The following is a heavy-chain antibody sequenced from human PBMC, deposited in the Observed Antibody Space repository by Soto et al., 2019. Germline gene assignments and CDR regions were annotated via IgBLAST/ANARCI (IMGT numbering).Heavy chain of an antibody. CDR1: GFTFSSYG. CDR2: IWYDGSNK. J-gene: IGHJ5*02. Sequence: QVQLVESGGGVVQPGRSLRLSCAASGFTFSSYGMHWVRQAPGKGLEWGESIWYDGSNKYYADSVKGRFTISRDKSKNTLYLEMNSLRVEDTALYYCARDNGGNSYWFAPCGQGTLVTVSS. D-gene: IGHD2-21*01. V-gene: IGHV3-33*01. CDR3: ARDNGGNSYWFAP.